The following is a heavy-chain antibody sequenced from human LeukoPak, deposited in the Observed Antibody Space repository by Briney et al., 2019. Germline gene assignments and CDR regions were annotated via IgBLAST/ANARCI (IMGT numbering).Heavy chain of an antibody. D-gene: IGHD6-13*01. CDR1: GFTVSSNY. CDR3: ARDQADLRAFDI. Sequence: PGGSLRLSCAASGFTVSSNYMSWVRQAPGKGLEWVSVIYSGGSTYYADSVKGRFTISRDNSKNTLYLQMNSLSAEDTAVYYCARDQADLRAFDIWGQGTMVTVSS. J-gene: IGHJ3*02. V-gene: IGHV3-53*01. CDR2: IYSGGST.